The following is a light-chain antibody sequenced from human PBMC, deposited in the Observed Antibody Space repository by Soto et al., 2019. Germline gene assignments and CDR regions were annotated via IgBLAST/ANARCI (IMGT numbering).Light chain of an antibody. V-gene: IGLV2-14*01. Sequence: QSVLTQPASVSGSLGQSITISCTGTSSDIGGYKYVSWYQQHPGKAPKLIIFEVSNRPSGVSDRFSGSNSGNTASLTISGLQAEDEADYYCTSYSRHRVLVFGGGNKVTVL. CDR2: EVS. J-gene: IGLJ3*02. CDR3: TSYSRHRVLV. CDR1: SSDIGGYKY.